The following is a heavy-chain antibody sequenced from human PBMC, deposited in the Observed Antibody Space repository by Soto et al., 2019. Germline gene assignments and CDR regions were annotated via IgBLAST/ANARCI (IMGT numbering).Heavy chain of an antibody. CDR2: IIPILGIA. Sequence: QVQLVQSGAEVKKPGSSVKVSCKASGGTFSSYTISWVRQAPGQGLEWMGRIIPILGIANYAQKFKGRVTITADKSTSTAYMEMSSLRSEDTAVYYCAREVEAAAGPSAEYYQHWGQGTLVTVSS. D-gene: IGHD6-13*01. J-gene: IGHJ1*01. V-gene: IGHV1-69*08. CDR1: GGTFSSYT. CDR3: AREVEAAAGPSAEYYQH.